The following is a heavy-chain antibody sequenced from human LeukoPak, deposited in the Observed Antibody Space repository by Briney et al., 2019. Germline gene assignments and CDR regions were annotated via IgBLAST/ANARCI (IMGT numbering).Heavy chain of an antibody. D-gene: IGHD3-3*01. CDR3: AKHDTLFGAAHFYMDV. V-gene: IGHV4-59*08. CDR1: GGSITTYY. Sequence: SETLSLTCTVSGGSITTYYWSWIRQPPGKGLEWIGYMYTTGNTNYNPSLASRVPLSLDASKNQFSLTLSSVTAADTAVYYCAKHDTLFGAAHFYMDVWGKGTTVTVSS. CDR2: MYTTGNT. J-gene: IGHJ6*03.